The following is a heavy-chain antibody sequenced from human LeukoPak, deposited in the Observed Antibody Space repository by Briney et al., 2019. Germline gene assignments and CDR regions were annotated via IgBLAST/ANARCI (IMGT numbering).Heavy chain of an antibody. CDR3: ARVIIPYNWFDP. CDR2: IYTSGST. CDR1: GGSISSYY. V-gene: IGHV4-4*07. Sequence: SETLSLTCIVSGGSISSYYWSWIRQPAGKGLEWIGRIYTSGSTNYNPSLKSRVTMSVDTSKNQFSLKLSSVTAADTAVYYCARVIIPYNWFDPWGQGTLVTVSS. J-gene: IGHJ5*02. D-gene: IGHD2-21*01.